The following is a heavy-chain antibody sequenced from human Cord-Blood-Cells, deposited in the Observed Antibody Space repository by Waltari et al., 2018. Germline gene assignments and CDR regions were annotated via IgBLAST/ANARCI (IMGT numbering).Heavy chain of an antibody. Sequence: QVQLQESGPGLVKPSETLYLTCTVSGGSISSYYWSWIRQPPGKGLEWIGYIYYSGSTNYNPSLKSRVTISVDTSKNQFSLKLSSVTAADTAVYYCARERGSSFDYWGQGTLVTVSS. CDR2: IYYSGST. V-gene: IGHV4-59*01. D-gene: IGHD6-6*01. J-gene: IGHJ4*02. CDR3: ARERGSSFDY. CDR1: GGSISSYY.